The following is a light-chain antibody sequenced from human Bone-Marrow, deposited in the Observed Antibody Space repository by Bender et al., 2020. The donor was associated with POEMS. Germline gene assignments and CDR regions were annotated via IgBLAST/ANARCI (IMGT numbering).Light chain of an antibody. CDR1: NIGSKT. CDR3: AAWDESLIAVV. CDR2: ANR. V-gene: IGLV1-44*01. Sequence: VLTQPPSVSVAPGQTAKITCGGNNIGSKTVHWYQQVPGAAPKLLIYANRQRLSGVPDRFSGSKSGTSASLVISGLQSEDEADYYCAAWDESLIAVVFGGGTKLTVL. J-gene: IGLJ2*01.